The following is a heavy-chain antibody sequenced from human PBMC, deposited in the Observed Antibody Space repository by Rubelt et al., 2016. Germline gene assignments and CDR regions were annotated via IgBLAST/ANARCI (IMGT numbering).Heavy chain of an antibody. V-gene: IGHV3-23*01. J-gene: IGHJ4*02. Sequence: DSVKGRFTISRDNSKNTLYLQMNSLRAEDTAVYYCALRPVDWGQGTLVTVSS. CDR3: ALRPVD.